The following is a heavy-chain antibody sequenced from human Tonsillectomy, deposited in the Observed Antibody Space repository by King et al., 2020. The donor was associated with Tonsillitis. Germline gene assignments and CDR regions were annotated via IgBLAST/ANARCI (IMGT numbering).Heavy chain of an antibody. CDR1: GFTFSSYG. CDR2: TSYDGRNK. Sequence: VQLVESGGGVVQPGRSLRLSCAASGFTFSSYGMHWVRQAPGKGLEWVAVTSYDGRNKYYADSVKGRFTISRDNSKNTLYLQMNSLRAEDTAVYYCLCDYDTLTGYFDAFDIWGQGTMVTVSS. CDR3: LCDYDTLTGYFDAFDI. V-gene: IGHV3-30*03. J-gene: IGHJ3*02. D-gene: IGHD3-9*01.